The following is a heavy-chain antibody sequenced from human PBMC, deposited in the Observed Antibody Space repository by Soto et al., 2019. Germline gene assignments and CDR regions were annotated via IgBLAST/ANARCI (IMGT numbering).Heavy chain of an antibody. Sequence: QVQLVESGGGVVQPGRSLRLSCAASGFTFSSYGMHWVRQAPGKGLEWVAVISSDGSNKYYADSVKGRFTISRDNSKNTLYLQMTSLRAGDTAVYYCAKDLEGARFLDYYYYGMDVWGQGTTVTVSS. J-gene: IGHJ6*02. CDR3: AKDLEGARFLDYYYYGMDV. CDR1: GFTFSSYG. D-gene: IGHD1-26*01. V-gene: IGHV3-30*18. CDR2: ISSDGSNK.